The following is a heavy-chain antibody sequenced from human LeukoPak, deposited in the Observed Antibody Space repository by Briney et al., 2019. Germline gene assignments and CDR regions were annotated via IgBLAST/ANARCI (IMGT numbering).Heavy chain of an antibody. CDR1: GFTFSSYS. V-gene: IGHV3-21*01. CDR2: ISSSSSYI. CDR3: AGDGYYYDSSGYTARWAFDI. D-gene: IGHD3-22*01. J-gene: IGHJ3*02. Sequence: GALRLSCAASGFTFSSYSMNWVRQAPGKGLEWVSSISSSSSYIYYADSVKGRFTISRDNAKNSLYLQMNSLRAEDTAVYYCAGDGYYYDSSGYTARWAFDIWGQGTMVTVSS.